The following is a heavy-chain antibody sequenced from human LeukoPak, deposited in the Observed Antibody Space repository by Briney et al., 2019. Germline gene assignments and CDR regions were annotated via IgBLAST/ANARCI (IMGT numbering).Heavy chain of an antibody. V-gene: IGHV4-39*01. CDR3: ARPRDHGYMDV. Sequence: PSETLSLTCTVSGGSVSSSSYYWGWIRQPPGKGLEWIGSIYYSGSTYYNPSLKSRVTISVDTSKNQFSLKLSSVTAAGTAVYYCARPRDHGYMDVWGKGTTVTISS. D-gene: IGHD1-14*01. CDR2: IYYSGST. J-gene: IGHJ6*03. CDR1: GGSVSSSSYY.